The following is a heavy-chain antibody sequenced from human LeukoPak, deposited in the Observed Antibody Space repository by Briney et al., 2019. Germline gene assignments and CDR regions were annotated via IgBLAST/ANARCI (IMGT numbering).Heavy chain of an antibody. Sequence: GGSLRLSCAASGFTFDDYAMHWVRQAPGKGLEWVSGISWNSGSIEYTDSVKGRFTISRDNAKNSLYLQMNSLRAEDTAVYYCARQDSSSSYYYYYYMDVWGKGTTVTVSS. CDR3: ARQDSSSSYYYYYYMDV. J-gene: IGHJ6*03. CDR1: GFTFDDYA. D-gene: IGHD6-6*01. CDR2: ISWNSGSI. V-gene: IGHV3-9*01.